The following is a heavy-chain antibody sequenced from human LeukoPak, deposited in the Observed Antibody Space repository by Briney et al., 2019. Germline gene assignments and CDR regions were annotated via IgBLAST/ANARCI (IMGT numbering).Heavy chain of an antibody. CDR3: ARDFAGNPDGFDI. D-gene: IGHD1-14*01. Sequence: GGSLRLSCAASGFTVNSNYMTWVRQAPGKGLEWVSLIYSCGSTYYSDSVKGRFTVSRDNSKATLYLQMNSLSAEDTAVYYCARDFAGNPDGFDIWGQGTMVTVSS. J-gene: IGHJ3*02. V-gene: IGHV3-66*01. CDR2: IYSCGST. CDR1: GFTVNSNY.